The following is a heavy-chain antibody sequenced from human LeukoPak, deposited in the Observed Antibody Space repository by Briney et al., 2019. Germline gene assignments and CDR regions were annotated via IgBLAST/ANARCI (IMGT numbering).Heavy chain of an antibody. CDR2: ISGTGGTT. CDR3: VRETTSNYGAFDL. V-gene: IGHV3-23*01. J-gene: IGHJ3*01. CDR1: GFTINNNA. Sequence: PGGSLRLSCAASGFTINNNAMSWVRQSPGKGLEWVSAISGTGGTTYYADSVKGRFTISRDNSKSTVYVQMNSLRAEDTAVYYCVRETTSNYGAFDLWGQGTLVTVSS. D-gene: IGHD3-9*01.